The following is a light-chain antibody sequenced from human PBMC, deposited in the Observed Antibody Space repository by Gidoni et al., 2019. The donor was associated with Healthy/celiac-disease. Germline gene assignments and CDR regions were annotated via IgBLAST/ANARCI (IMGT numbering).Light chain of an antibody. V-gene: IGKV4-1*01. CDR1: QSVLYSYHNKNY. J-gene: IGKJ2*01. CDR2: WAS. CDR3: QQYYSTPPYT. Sequence: DLVMTQSPYSPASSLGERATINCKSRQSVLYSYHNKNYLAWYQQKPGQPPKLLIYWASTRESGVPDRFSGSGSGTDCTLTISSLQAEDVAVYYCQQYYSTPPYTFGQGTKLEIK.